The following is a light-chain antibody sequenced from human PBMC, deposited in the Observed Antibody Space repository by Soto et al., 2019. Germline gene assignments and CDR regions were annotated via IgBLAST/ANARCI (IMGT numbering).Light chain of an antibody. CDR3: QSYDSSLSGWV. V-gene: IGLV1-40*01. J-gene: IGLJ1*01. Sequence: QSVLTQPPSVSGAPGQRVTISCTGSSSNIGAGYDVHWYQQLPGTAPKLLIYGNSNRPSGFPDRFSGSKSGTSASLAITGLQAEDEADYYCQSYDSSLSGWVFGTGTKVTVL. CDR2: GNS. CDR1: SSNIGAGYD.